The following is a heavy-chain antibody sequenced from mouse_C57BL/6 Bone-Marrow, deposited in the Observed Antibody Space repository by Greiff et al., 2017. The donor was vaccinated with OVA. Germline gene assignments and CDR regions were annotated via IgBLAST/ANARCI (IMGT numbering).Heavy chain of an antibody. Sequence: QVQLQQPGAELVKPGASVKLSCKASGYTFTSYWMHWVKQRPGQGLEWIGMIHPNSGSTNYNEKFKSKATLTVDKSSSTAYMQLSSLTSEDAAVYDCARGGGTSYFDYWGQGTTLTVSS. V-gene: IGHV1-64*01. CDR1: GYTFTSYW. D-gene: IGHD3-3*01. CDR2: IHPNSGST. CDR3: ARGGGTSYFDY. J-gene: IGHJ2*01.